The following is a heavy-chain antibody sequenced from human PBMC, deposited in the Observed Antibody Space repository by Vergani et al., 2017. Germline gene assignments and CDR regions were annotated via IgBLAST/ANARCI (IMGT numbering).Heavy chain of an antibody. CDR2: ISSSSSYI. V-gene: IGHV3-21*01. D-gene: IGHD4-23*01. CDR1: GFTFSSYS. Sequence: EVQLVESGGGLVKPGGSLRLSCAASGFTFSSYSMNWVRQAPGKGLEWVSSISSSSSYIYYADSVKGRFTISRDNAKNSLYLQMNSLRAEDTAVYYCARDCGGNGDFDYWGQGTLVTVSS. CDR3: ARDCGGNGDFDY. J-gene: IGHJ4*02.